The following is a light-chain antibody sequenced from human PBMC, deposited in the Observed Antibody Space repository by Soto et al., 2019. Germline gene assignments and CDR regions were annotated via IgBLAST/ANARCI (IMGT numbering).Light chain of an antibody. Sequence: DIQMTQSPSSLSASVGDRVTITCRASQSISSYLNWYQQKPGKAPRLLIYAASSLQSGVSSRFSGSGSGTDFTLTISSLQPEDFAIYYCQQSNTNPYIFGQGTKLEIK. CDR1: QSISSY. CDR2: AAS. J-gene: IGKJ2*01. CDR3: QQSNTNPYI. V-gene: IGKV1-39*01.